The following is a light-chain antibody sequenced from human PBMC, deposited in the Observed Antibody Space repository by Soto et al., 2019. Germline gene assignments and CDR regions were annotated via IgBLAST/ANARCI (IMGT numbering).Light chain of an antibody. CDR2: DAS. CDR1: QSVSSSY. CDR3: QQYGSSPPIT. V-gene: IGKV3D-20*01. Sequence: EIVLTQSPATLSLSPGGRATLSCGASQSVSSSYLAWYQQKPGLAPRLLIYDASSRATGIPDRFSGSGSGTDFTLTISRLEPEYFAVYYCQQYGSSPPITFGQGTRLEIK. J-gene: IGKJ5*01.